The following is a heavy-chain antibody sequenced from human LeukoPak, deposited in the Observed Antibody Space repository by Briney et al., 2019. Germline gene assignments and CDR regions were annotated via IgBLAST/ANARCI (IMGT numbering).Heavy chain of an antibody. CDR3: ARGGQGDGYSADEAFDF. V-gene: IGHV6-1*01. J-gene: IGHJ3*01. D-gene: IGHD5-24*01. CDR2: TYYRSKWYY. Sequence: SQTLSLTCAISGDSVSSNSAAWNWIRHSPSIGLEWLGRTYYRSKWYYDYAVAVKSGISINPDTSKNQFSLQLNSVTPEDTAVYYCARGGQGDGYSADEAFDFWGQGTMVTVSS. CDR1: GDSVSSNSAA.